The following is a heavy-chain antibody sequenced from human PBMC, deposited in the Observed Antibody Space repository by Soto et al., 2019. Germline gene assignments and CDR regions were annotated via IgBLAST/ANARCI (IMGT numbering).Heavy chain of an antibody. D-gene: IGHD3-3*02. J-gene: IGHJ4*02. V-gene: IGHV4-4*02. CDR2: ISHSGST. Sequence: SETLSRAGAVSGNTTNISHWWNWVRKPPGKGLEWIGHISHSGSTNYNPSLTSRVNKSGDKSKNHFSLKLTSVTAADTSVYYCAARHFWSGPWTDTRRDYWGQGTLVTVSS. CDR3: AARHFWSGPWTDTRRDY. CDR1: GNTTNISHW.